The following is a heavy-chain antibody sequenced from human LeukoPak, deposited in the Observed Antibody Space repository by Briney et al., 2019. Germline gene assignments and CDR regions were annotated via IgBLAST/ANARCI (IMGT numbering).Heavy chain of an antibody. D-gene: IGHD1-26*01. J-gene: IGHJ3*01. CDR3: ARRFAGSYYNGEGFDV. Sequence: PSETLSLTCSVSGGSISTFYWTWIRQSPGGGLEWIGYVYHTGGTNFNPSLNSRVFISIDTSKSLFSLKLASVTAADTAVYFCARRFAGSYYNGEGFDVWGRGTMVTVSS. V-gene: IGHV4-59*01. CDR2: VYHTGGT. CDR1: GGSISTFY.